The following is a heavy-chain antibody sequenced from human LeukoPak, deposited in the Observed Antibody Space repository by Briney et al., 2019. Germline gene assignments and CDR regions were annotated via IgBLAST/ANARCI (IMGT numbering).Heavy chain of an antibody. J-gene: IGHJ4*02. CDR2: ISSTSSAI. Sequence: GGSLRLSCTASGFKLSSFSMNWASHPPGKGMERLSYISSTSSAIYYADSVKGRFTISRDNAKNSLYLQMDSLRAEDTAIYYCARVIGSYGDSAYWGQGTLVTVSS. CDR3: ARVIGSYGDSAY. D-gene: IGHD3-16*01. CDR1: GFKLSSFS. V-gene: IGHV3-48*04.